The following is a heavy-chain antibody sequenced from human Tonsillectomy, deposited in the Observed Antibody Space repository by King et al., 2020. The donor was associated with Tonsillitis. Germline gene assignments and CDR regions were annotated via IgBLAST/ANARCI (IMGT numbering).Heavy chain of an antibody. D-gene: IGHD6-19*01. Sequence: VQLVESGGGLVQPGGSLRLACGASGFTFNSYAMCCVRQAPGKGLELVSRISGSGGSTLYADSLKGRFTISRDNSKNTLYLQMNSLRAEDTAVYYCAKAAVYSSGDDAFDIWGQGTMVTVSS. J-gene: IGHJ3*02. CDR3: AKAAVYSSGDDAFDI. V-gene: IGHV3-23*04. CDR1: GFTFNSYA. CDR2: ISGSGGST.